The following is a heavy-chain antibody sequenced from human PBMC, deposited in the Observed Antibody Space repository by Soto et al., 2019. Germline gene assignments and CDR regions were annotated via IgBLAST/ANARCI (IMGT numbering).Heavy chain of an antibody. J-gene: IGHJ4*02. Sequence: NPGGSLRLSCAASGFTFSSYSMNWVRQAPGKGLEWVSSISSSSSYIYYADSVKGRFTISRDNAKNSLYLQVNSLRAEDTAVYHCARDADFWSGQIPTYYFDYWGQGTLVTVSS. V-gene: IGHV3-21*01. CDR1: GFTFSSYS. CDR3: ARDADFWSGQIPTYYFDY. D-gene: IGHD3-3*01. CDR2: ISSSSSYI.